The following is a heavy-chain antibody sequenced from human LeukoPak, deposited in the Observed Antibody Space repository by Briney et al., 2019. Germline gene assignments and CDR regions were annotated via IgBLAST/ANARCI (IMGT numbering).Heavy chain of an antibody. V-gene: IGHV1-69*04. CDR3: ARDRIAAAGYYYYYGMDV. CDR2: IIPILGIA. D-gene: IGHD6-13*01. J-gene: IGHJ6*02. Sequence: GSSVKVSCKASGGTFSSCAISWVRQAPGQGLEWMGRIIPILGIANYAQKFQGRVTITADKSTSTAYMELSSLRSEDTAVYYCARDRIAAAGYYYYYGMDVWGQGTTVTVSS. CDR1: GGTFSSCA.